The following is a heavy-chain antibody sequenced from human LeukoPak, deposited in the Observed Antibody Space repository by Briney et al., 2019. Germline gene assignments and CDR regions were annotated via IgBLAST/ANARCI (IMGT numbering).Heavy chain of an antibody. CDR3: ARGYSGSLD. CDR2: INNDGSNT. Sequence: PGGSLRLSYAASGFTFNSYWVHWVRQAPGKGLVWVSRINNDGSNTIYADSVKGRFTISRDNAKNTLYLQMNSLRAEDTAVYYCARGYSGSLDWGQGTLVTVSS. V-gene: IGHV3-74*01. J-gene: IGHJ4*02. D-gene: IGHD1-26*01. CDR1: GFTFNSYW.